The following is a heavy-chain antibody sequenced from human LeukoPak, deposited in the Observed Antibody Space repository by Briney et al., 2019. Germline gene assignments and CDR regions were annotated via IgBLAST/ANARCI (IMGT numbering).Heavy chain of an antibody. J-gene: IGHJ3*02. CDR2: ISGSGGTT. V-gene: IGHV3-23*01. CDR1: GFTFSSSV. D-gene: IGHD2-15*01. Sequence: TGGSLRLSCAASGFTFSSSVMTWVRQAPGKGLESVSPISGSGGTTYYADSVKGRFTISRDNSKNTLYLKMDSLRADDTAVYSGAKDPPSVVANAFHIWGQGTMVTVSS. CDR3: AKDPPSVVANAFHI.